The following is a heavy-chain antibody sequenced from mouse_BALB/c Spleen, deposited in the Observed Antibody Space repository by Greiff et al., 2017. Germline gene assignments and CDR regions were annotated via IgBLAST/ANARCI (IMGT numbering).Heavy chain of an antibody. V-gene: IGHV1-14*01. J-gene: IGHJ4*01. D-gene: IGHD2-4*01. CDR3: GITAYYYAMDY. CDR1: GYTFTSYV. CDR2: INPYNDGT. Sequence: EVQLVESGPELVKPGASVKMSCKASGYTFTSYVMHWVKQKPGQGLEWIGYINPYNDGTKYNEKFKGKATLTSDKSSSTAYMELSSLTSEDSAVYYCGITAYYYAMDYWGQGTSVTVSS.